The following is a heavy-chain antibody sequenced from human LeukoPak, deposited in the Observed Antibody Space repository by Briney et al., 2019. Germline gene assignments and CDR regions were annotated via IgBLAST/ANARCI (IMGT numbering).Heavy chain of an antibody. V-gene: IGHV1-8*01. CDR2: MSPNSGDT. D-gene: IGHD1-26*01. CDR1: GYTFTSYD. CDR3: ARDRWSGSYLGDY. J-gene: IGHJ4*02. Sequence: ASVKVSCEAPGYTFTSYDFNWVRQATGQRPEWMGWMSPNSGDTGYAQKFQDRVTMTRNTSISTAYMELSSLRSEDTAVYYCARDRWSGSYLGDYWGQGTLVTVSS.